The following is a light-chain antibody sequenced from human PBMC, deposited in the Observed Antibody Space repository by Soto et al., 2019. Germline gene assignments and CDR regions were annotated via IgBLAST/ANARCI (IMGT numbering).Light chain of an antibody. CDR3: QTWGTGVRV. J-gene: IGLJ1*01. CDR1: SGHSNYA. CDR2: LDSAGSH. V-gene: IGLV4-69*01. Sequence: QSVLTQSPSASASLGASVKLTCTLSSGHSNYAIAWHQQQPEKGPRYLMKLDSAGSHTKGDGIPDRFSGSSSGAERYLTISRLQSEDEADYYCQTWGTGVRVFGTGTKRTVL.